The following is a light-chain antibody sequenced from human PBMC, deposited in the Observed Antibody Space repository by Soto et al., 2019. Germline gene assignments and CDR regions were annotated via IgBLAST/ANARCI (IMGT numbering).Light chain of an antibody. J-gene: IGLJ3*02. CDR1: RSNIGSHY. CDR3: ATWDDSLSAWV. Sequence: QAVVTQPPSASGAPGQWVTISCSGSRSNIGSHYVYWYQQLPGTAPKLLIYRNNQRPSGVPDRFSGSKSGTSASLAISGLRSDNEADYYCATWDDSLSAWVFGGGTKLTVL. V-gene: IGLV1-47*01. CDR2: RNN.